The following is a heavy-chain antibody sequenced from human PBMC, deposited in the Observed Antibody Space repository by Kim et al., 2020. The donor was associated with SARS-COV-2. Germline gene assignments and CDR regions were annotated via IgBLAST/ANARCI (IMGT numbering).Heavy chain of an antibody. D-gene: IGHD3-22*01. CDR3: ARKYYYDSSGYYVAWYFDL. Sequence: ASVKVSCKASGYTFTSYGISWVRQAPGQGLEWMGWISAYNGNTNYAQKLQGRVTMTTDTSTSTAYMELRSLRSDDTAVYYCARKYYYDSSGYYVAWYFDLWGRGTLVTVSS. CDR2: ISAYNGNT. V-gene: IGHV1-18*01. J-gene: IGHJ2*01. CDR1: GYTFTSYG.